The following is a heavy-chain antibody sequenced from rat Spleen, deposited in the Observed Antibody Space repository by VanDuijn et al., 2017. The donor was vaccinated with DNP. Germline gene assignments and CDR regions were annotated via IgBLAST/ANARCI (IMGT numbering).Heavy chain of an antibody. CDR2: ICASGMT. D-gene: IGHD1-1*01. CDR1: GFSLTSYH. J-gene: IGHJ2*01. Sequence: QVQLKESGPGLVQPSQTLSLTCTVSGFSLTSYHVSWVRQRPGKSLVWMGTICASGMTDYNSSVQSRLFISRDTSKSQVLLKMNSLQTEDTAIYYCTSYYSGDFHYWGQGVMVTVSS. V-gene: IGHV2-43*01. CDR3: TSYYSGDFHY.